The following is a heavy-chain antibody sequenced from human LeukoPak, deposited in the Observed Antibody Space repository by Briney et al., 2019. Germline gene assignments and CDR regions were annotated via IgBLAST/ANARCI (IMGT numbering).Heavy chain of an antibody. CDR3: ARDRSHRITMVRGVIIDY. V-gene: IGHV1-18*04. CDR2: ISAYNGNT. D-gene: IGHD3-10*01. J-gene: IGHJ4*02. CDR1: GYTFTGYY. Sequence: ASVKVSCKASGYTFTGYYMHWVRQAPRQGLEWMGWISAYNGNTNYAQKLQGRVTMTTDTSTSTAYMELRSLRSDDTAVYYCARDRSHRITMVRGVIIDYWGQGTLVTVSS.